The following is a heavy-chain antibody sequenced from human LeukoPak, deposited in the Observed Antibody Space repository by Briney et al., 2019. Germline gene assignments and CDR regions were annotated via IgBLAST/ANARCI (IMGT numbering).Heavy chain of an antibody. D-gene: IGHD5-24*01. CDR2: IYSGGST. CDR1: GFTVSSNY. J-gene: IGHJ4*02. V-gene: IGHV3-66*01. Sequence: GGSLRLSCAASGFTVSSNYMSWVRQAPGKGLEWVSVIYSGGSTYYADSVKGRFTISRDNSKNTLYLQMNSLRAEDTAVYYCARDQGGDGYNFFFYWGQGNLVTVSS. CDR3: ARDQGGDGYNFFFY.